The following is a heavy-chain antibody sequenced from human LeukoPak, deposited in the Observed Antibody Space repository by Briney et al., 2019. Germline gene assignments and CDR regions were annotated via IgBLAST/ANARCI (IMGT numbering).Heavy chain of an antibody. J-gene: IGHJ3*02. CDR2: IYYSGNT. CDR1: GCSISGDH. D-gene: IGHD4-17*01. Sequence: SETLSLTCTVSGCSISGDHWNWIRQPPGKGLEWIGNIYYSGNTNYNPSLKSRVTISVDTSKNQSSLKLSSVTAADTAVYYCALRNEFEIWGQGTMVTVSS. CDR3: ALRNEFEI. V-gene: IGHV4-59*08.